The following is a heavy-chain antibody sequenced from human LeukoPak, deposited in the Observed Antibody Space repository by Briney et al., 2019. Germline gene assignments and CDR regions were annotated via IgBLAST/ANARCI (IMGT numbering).Heavy chain of an antibody. J-gene: IGHJ4*02. V-gene: IGHV1-69*01. CDR3: ARSYYDILGAFDY. CDR1: GGTFSSYA. CDR2: IIPIFGTA. Sequence: SVKVSCKASGGTFSSYAISWVRQAPGQGLEWMGGIIPIFGTANYARKFQGRVTITADESTSTAYMELSSLRSEDTAVYYCARSYYDILGAFDYWGQGTLVTVSS. D-gene: IGHD3-9*01.